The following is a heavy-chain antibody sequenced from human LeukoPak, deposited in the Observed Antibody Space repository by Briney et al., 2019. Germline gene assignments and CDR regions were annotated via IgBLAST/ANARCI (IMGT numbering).Heavy chain of an antibody. CDR3: ASLSSKGYDSSGYYFFDY. J-gene: IGHJ4*02. CDR1: GGSISSYY. D-gene: IGHD3-22*01. CDR2: IYYSGST. Sequence: SETLSLTCTVFGGSISSYYWSWIRQPPGKGLEWIGYIYYSGSTNYNPSLKSRVIISVDTSKNQFSLKLSSVTAADTAVYYCASLSSKGYDSSGYYFFDYWGQGTLVTVSS. V-gene: IGHV4-59*08.